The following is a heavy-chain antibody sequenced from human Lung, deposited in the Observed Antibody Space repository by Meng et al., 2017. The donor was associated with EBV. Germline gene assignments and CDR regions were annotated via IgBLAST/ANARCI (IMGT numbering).Heavy chain of an antibody. V-gene: IGHV7-4-1*02. CDR2: ISTNTGTP. D-gene: IGHD2/OR15-2a*01. Sequence: QGRLLQSVSELKKPGASVKVSCKASGYTFSTYTINWVRQAHGRGLEWMGWISTNTGTPTYTQGFTGRFVFSLDTSVSTAYLQISSLKAEDTAVYYCARGGNFDPWGQGTLVTVSS. J-gene: IGHJ5*02. CDR3: ARGGNFDP. CDR1: GYTFSTYT.